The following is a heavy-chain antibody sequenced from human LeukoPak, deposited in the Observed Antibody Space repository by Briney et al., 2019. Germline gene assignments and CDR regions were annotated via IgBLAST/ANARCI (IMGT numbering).Heavy chain of an antibody. V-gene: IGHV4-39*07. J-gene: IGHJ5*02. Sequence: SETLSLTCTVSGGSLSSSSYYWGWIRQPPGRGLEWIGSIYYSGSTYYNPSLKSRVTISVDTSKNQFSLKLSSVTAADTAVYYCARGDTAYCGGDCYSSWFDPWGQGTLVTVSS. CDR2: IYYSGST. CDR3: ARGDTAYCGGDCYSSWFDP. D-gene: IGHD2-21*02. CDR1: GGSLSSSSYY.